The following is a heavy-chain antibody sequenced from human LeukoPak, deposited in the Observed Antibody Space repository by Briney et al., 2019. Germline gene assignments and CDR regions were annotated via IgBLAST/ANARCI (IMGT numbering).Heavy chain of an antibody. CDR2: ISGSGGST. V-gene: IGHV3-23*01. D-gene: IGHD2-2*01. Sequence: GGSLRLSCAASGFTFSSYAMSWVRQAPGKGLEWVSAISGSGGSTYYADSVKGRFTISRDNSKNTLYLQMNSLRAEDTAVYYCAKVGHRYCSSTSCYSFSDYWGQGTLVTVSS. CDR3: AKVGHRYCSSTSCYSFSDY. J-gene: IGHJ4*02. CDR1: GFTFSSYA.